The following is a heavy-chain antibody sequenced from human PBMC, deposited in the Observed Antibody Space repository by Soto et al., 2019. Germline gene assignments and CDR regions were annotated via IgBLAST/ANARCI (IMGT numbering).Heavy chain of an antibody. J-gene: IGHJ4*02. CDR2: ISGSGGST. D-gene: IGHD3-3*01. V-gene: IGHV3-23*01. CDR1: GFTFSSYA. Sequence: PGGSLRLSCAAFGFTFSSYAMSWVRQAPGKGLEWVSAISGSGGSTYYADSVKGRFTISRDNSKNTLYLQMNSLRAEDTAVYYCAKTRPYKSVKTYDFWSGEFDYWSQGTLVT. CDR3: AKTRPYKSVKTYDFWSGEFDY.